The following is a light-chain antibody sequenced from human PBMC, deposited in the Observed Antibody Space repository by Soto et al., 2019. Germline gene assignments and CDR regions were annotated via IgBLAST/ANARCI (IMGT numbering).Light chain of an antibody. CDR1: SSDVGGYNY. CDR2: DVS. CDR3: SSYTSSSTLYA. Sequence: QSALTQPASVSGSPGQSITISCTGTSSDVGGYNYVSWYQQHPGKAPKLMIYDVSNRPSGVSNRFSGSKSGNTASLTISGLQAEDEADDYCSSYTSSSTLYAFGTGTKLTVL. V-gene: IGLV2-14*01. J-gene: IGLJ1*01.